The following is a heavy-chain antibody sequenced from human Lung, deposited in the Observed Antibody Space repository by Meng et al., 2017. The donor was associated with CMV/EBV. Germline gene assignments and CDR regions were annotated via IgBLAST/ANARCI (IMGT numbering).Heavy chain of an antibody. CDR3: ARGGREATYGPNFDS. V-gene: IGHV4-34*01. CDR2: IIHSVST. CDR1: GGSPSGYY. D-gene: IGHD3-10*01. Sequence: SETLSLTXAVYGGSPSGYYWSWIRQPAGKGLEWIGEIIHSVSTKYNPSLKSRVTISVDTSNNQFSLNVKSVTAADMGVYYCARGGREATYGPNFDSWGQGTLVTVSS. J-gene: IGHJ4*02.